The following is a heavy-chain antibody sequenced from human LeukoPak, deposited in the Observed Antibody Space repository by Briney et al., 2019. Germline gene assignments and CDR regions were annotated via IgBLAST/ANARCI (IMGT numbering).Heavy chain of an antibody. D-gene: IGHD6-13*01. CDR2: INHSGST. CDR1: GGSISSSSYY. V-gene: IGHV4-39*07. CDR3: ARTVLYSSSWLYYFDY. Sequence: SETLSLTCTVSGGSISSSSYYWSWIRQPPGKGLEWIGEINHSGSTNYNPSLKSRVTISVDTSKNQFSLKLSSVTAADTAVYYCARTVLYSSSWLYYFDYWGQGTLVTVSS. J-gene: IGHJ4*02.